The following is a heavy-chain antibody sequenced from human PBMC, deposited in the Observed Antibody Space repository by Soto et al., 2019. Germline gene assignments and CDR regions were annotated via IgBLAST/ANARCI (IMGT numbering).Heavy chain of an antibody. CDR2: IYYSGST. Sequence: QVQLQESGPGLVKPSETLSLTCTVSGGSISSYYWSWIRQPPGKGLEWIGYIYYSGSTNYNPSLKSRVTISVDTSKNQFSLKLSSVTAADTAVYYCARGSGYSSSWYGAFDIWGQGTMVTVSS. CDR1: GGSISSYY. V-gene: IGHV4-59*01. J-gene: IGHJ3*02. D-gene: IGHD6-13*01. CDR3: ARGSGYSSSWYGAFDI.